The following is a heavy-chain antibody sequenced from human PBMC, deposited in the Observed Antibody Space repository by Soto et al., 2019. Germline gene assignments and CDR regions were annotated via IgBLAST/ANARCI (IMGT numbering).Heavy chain of an antibody. CDR1: GYSFTSYW. CDR2: IYPGDSDT. V-gene: IGHV5-51*01. J-gene: IGHJ5*02. CDR3: ASLGALFDP. D-gene: IGHD1-26*01. Sequence: PGESLKISCKGSGYSFTSYWIGWVRQMPGKGLEWMGIIYPGDSDTRYSPSFQGQVTMTRDTSISTAYMELSRLRSDDTAVYYCASLGALFDPWGQGTLVTVSS.